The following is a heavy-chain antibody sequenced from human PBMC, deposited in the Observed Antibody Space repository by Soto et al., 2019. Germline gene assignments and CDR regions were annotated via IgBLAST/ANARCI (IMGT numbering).Heavy chain of an antibody. Sequence: GGSLRLSCAASGFTFSSYAMSWVRQAPGKGLEWVSAISGSSGSTYYADSVKGRFTISRDNSKNTLYLQMNSMRDEDTAVYYCARDPTVTTVYDYYYYGMDVWGQGTTVTVSS. CDR3: ARDPTVTTVYDYYYYGMDV. V-gene: IGHV3-23*01. CDR2: ISGSSGST. J-gene: IGHJ6*02. CDR1: GFTFSSYA. D-gene: IGHD4-17*01.